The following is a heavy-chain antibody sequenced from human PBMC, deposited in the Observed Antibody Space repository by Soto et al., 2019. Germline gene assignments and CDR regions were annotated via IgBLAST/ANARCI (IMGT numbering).Heavy chain of an antibody. CDR1: GFTFSSYW. D-gene: IGHD6-25*01. J-gene: IGHJ4*02. V-gene: IGHV3-74*01. CDR3: ARGYSSGSVDY. Sequence: GGSLRLSCSCSGFTFSSYWMHWVRQAPGKGLVWVSRINSDGSGTTHADSVKGRYTISRDNAKNTLYLQMNSLRVQDTALYYCARGYSSGSVDYWGQGTLVTVSS. CDR2: INSDGSGT.